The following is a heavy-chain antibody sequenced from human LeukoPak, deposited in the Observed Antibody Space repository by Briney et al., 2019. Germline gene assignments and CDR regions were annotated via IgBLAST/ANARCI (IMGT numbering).Heavy chain of an antibody. V-gene: IGHV3-30*02. Sequence: PGGSLRLSCAASGFTFSSYGMHWVRQAPGKGLEWVAFIRYDGSNKYYADSVKGRFTISRDNAKNSLYLQMNSLRAEDTAVYYCARVGRDFNWNYDDYWGQGTLVTVSS. J-gene: IGHJ4*02. CDR1: GFTFSSYG. D-gene: IGHD1-7*01. CDR2: IRYDGSNK. CDR3: ARVGRDFNWNYDDY.